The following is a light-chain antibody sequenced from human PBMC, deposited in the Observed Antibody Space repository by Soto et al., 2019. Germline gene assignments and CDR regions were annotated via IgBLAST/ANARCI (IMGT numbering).Light chain of an antibody. CDR3: AAWDDSLNVLV. CDR2: SNN. V-gene: IGLV1-44*01. Sequence: QSVLTQPPSVSGTPGQRVNMSCSGSSNNIGSKSVSWYQQLPQTAPKLLIYSNNQRPSGVPDRFSGYKSGTSASLAISGLQSEDETQYYCAAWDDSLNVLVFGGGTKLTVL. CDR1: SNNIGSKS. J-gene: IGLJ2*01.